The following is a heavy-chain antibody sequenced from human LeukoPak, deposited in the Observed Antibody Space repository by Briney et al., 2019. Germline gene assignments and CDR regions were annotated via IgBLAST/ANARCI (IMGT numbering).Heavy chain of an antibody. CDR1: GGPFSGYY. Sequence: PSETLSLTCAVYGGPFSGYYWSWIRQPPGKGLEWIGEINHSGSTNYNPSLKSRVTISVDTSKNQFSLKLSSVTAADTAVYYCASFAEYSSSWYLFNYWGQGTLVTVSS. CDR3: ASFAEYSSSWYLFNY. V-gene: IGHV4-34*01. J-gene: IGHJ4*02. CDR2: INHSGST. D-gene: IGHD6-13*01.